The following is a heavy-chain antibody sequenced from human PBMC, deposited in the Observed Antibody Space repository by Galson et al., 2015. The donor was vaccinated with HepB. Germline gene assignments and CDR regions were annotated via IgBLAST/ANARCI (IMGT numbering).Heavy chain of an antibody. D-gene: IGHD1-26*01. CDR1: GYSFTTYW. Sequence: QYGAEVTKPGESLKNSCKGSGYSFTTYWIGWVRQMPGKGLEWMGIIYTGDSDTRYSPPFQGQVTISADKSISNAYLQWSSLKASDTAMYYCASHKAYSGTHYNFFIDVWGKGTTVTVSS. CDR3: ASHKAYSGTHYNFFIDV. J-gene: IGHJ6*03. CDR2: IYTGDSDT. V-gene: IGHV5-51*03.